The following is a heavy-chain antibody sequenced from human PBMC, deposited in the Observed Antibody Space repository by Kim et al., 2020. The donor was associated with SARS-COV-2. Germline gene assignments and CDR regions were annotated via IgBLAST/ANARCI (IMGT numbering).Heavy chain of an antibody. V-gene: IGHV4-39*01. Sequence: SETLSLTCTVSGGSISSSSYYWGWIRQPPGKGLEWIGSIYYSGSTYYNPSLKSRVTISVDTSKNQFSLKLSSVTAADTAVYYCARLEDIVATIPYWGQGTLATVAS. CDR3: ARLEDIVATIPY. D-gene: IGHD5-12*01. J-gene: IGHJ4*02. CDR1: GGSISSSSYY. CDR2: IYYSGST.